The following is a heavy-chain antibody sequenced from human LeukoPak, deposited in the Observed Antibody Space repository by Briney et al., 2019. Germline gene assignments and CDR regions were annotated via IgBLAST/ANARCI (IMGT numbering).Heavy chain of an antibody. D-gene: IGHD3/OR15-3a*01. J-gene: IGHJ4*02. CDR3: ASLGLAIYYFDY. V-gene: IGHV4-39*01. Sequence: PSETLSLTCTVSGGSISSCSYYWGWIRQPPGKGLEWIGSIYYSGSTYYNPSLKSRVTISVDTSKNQFSLKLSSVTAADTAVYYCASLGLAIYYFDYWGQGTLVTVSS. CDR1: GGSISSCSYY. CDR2: IYYSGST.